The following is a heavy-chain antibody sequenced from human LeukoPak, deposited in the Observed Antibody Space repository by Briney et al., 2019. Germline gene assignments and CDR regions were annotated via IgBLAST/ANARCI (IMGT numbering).Heavy chain of an antibody. J-gene: IGHJ6*02. Sequence: PSETLSHTCTVSGGSISSCYWSWIRQPPGKGLEWIGYIYYSGSTNYNPSLKSRVTISVDTSKNQFSLKLSSVTAADTAVYYCARDRFKYSSSWYESGYYYGMDVWGQGTTVTISS. CDR1: GGSISSCY. CDR2: IYYSGST. CDR3: ARDRFKYSSSWYESGYYYGMDV. V-gene: IGHV4-59*01. D-gene: IGHD6-13*01.